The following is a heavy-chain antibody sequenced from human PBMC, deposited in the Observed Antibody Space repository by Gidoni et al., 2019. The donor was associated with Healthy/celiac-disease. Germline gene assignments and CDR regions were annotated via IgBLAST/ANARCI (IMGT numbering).Heavy chain of an antibody. Sequence: EVPLLESGGGLVQPGGYLRLSCAASGFTFSSYAMSWVRQAPGKGLEWVSAISGSGGSTYYADSVKGRFTISRDNSKNTLYLQMNSLRAEDTAVYYCAKDSSGWYVEYFQHWGQGTLVTVSS. V-gene: IGHV3-23*01. CDR1: GFTFSSYA. CDR3: AKDSSGWYVEYFQH. CDR2: ISGSGGST. J-gene: IGHJ1*01. D-gene: IGHD6-19*01.